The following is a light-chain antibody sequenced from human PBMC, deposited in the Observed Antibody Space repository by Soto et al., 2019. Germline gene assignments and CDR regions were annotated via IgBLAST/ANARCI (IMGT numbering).Light chain of an antibody. CDR1: QTIYIY. Sequence: QMTQSPSSLSASVGDRVPIPCQPSQTIYIYLNWYHLKPGKAPQVLILDASDLETGVPSRFSGSGYGTAFSLTINNLQPEDVGTYFCQHYDNLPLTFGGGTTVEIE. CDR2: DAS. J-gene: IGKJ4*01. CDR3: QHYDNLPLT. V-gene: IGKV1-33*01.